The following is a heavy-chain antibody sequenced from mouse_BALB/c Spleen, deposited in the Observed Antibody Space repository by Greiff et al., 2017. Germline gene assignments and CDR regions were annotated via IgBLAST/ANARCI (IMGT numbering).Heavy chain of an antibody. Sequence: EVKLVESGPELVKPGASVKIPCKASGYTFTDYNMDWVKQSHGKSLEWIGDINPNNGGTIYNQKFKGKATLTVDKSSSTAYMELRSLTSEDTAVYYCARTYYGSSSYAMDYWGQGTSVTVSS. CDR2: INPNNGGT. V-gene: IGHV1-18*01. CDR1: GYTFTDYN. D-gene: IGHD1-1*01. J-gene: IGHJ4*01. CDR3: ARTYYGSSSYAMDY.